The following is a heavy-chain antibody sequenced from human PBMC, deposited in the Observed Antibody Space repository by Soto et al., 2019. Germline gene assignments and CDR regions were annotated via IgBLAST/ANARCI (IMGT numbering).Heavy chain of an antibody. CDR3: ARDQGYSCYDGDNWFDP. CDR1: GFTFSSYA. Sequence: QVQLVESGGGVVQPGRSLRLSCAAYGFTFSSYAMHWVRQAPGKAPEWVAVISYDGLNKYYADSAKGRFTISRDNSKTTLYRQMNSMRAEDTAVYYCARDQGYSCYDGDNWFDPWGQGTLVTVSS. J-gene: IGHJ5*02. D-gene: IGHD5-12*01. CDR2: ISYDGLNK. V-gene: IGHV3-30*04.